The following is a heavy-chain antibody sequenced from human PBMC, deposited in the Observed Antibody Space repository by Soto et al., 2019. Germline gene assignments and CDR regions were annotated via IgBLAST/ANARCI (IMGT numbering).Heavy chain of an antibody. D-gene: IGHD1-1*01. CDR1: GFTFSSYG. CDR3: AKGRDWNDWENGMDV. V-gene: IGHV3-30*18. Sequence: GGSLRLSCAASGFTFSSYGMHWVRQAPGKGLEWVAVISYDGSIKHYADSVKGRFTISRDNSKSTLYLQMNSLRADDTAVYYCAKGRDWNDWENGMDVWGQGTTVTVSS. J-gene: IGHJ6*02. CDR2: ISYDGSIK.